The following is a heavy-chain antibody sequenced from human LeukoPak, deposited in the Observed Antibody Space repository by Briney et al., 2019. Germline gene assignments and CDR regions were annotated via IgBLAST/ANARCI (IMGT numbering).Heavy chain of an antibody. CDR3: ARVGWGACDM. D-gene: IGHD6-19*01. Sequence: PGGSLRLSCAASGFIFSNYWMTWVRQAPGKGLEWVANIKQGGSEKYYVDSVKGRFTISRDNAKNSLYLQMNSLRAEDTAVYYCARVGWGACDMWGQGTMVTVTS. V-gene: IGHV3-7*02. CDR1: GFIFSNYW. CDR2: IKQGGSEK. J-gene: IGHJ3*02.